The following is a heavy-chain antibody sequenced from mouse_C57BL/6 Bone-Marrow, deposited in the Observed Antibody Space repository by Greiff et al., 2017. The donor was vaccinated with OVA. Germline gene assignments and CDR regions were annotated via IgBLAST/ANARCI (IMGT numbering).Heavy chain of an antibody. D-gene: IGHD1-1*01. CDR2: ISSGSSTI. CDR3: ARPDGSSPSYAMDY. V-gene: IGHV5-17*01. CDR1: GFTFSDYG. Sequence: DVQLVESGGGLVKPGGSLKLSCAASGFTFSDYGMHWVRQAPEKGLEWVAYISSGSSTIYYADTVKGRFTISRDNAKNTLFLQMTSLRSEDTAMYYCARPDGSSPSYAMDYWGQGTSVTVSS. J-gene: IGHJ4*01.